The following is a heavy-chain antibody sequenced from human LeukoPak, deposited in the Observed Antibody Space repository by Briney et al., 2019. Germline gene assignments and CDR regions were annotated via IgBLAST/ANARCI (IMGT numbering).Heavy chain of an antibody. D-gene: IGHD3-10*01. V-gene: IGHV1-2*02. CDR1: GYTFTGYY. CDR3: ARDLDYYGSGSYGD. J-gene: IGHJ4*02. CDR2: INPNSGGT. Sequence: ASVKVSCKASGYTFTGYYMHWVRQAPGQGVEWMGGINPNSGGTNYAQKFQGSVTMTRDTSISTAYMELSRLRSDDTAVYYCARDLDYYGSGSYGDWGQGTLVTVSS.